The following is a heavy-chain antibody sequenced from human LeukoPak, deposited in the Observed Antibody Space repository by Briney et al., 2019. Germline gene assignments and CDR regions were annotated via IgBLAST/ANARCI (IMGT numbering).Heavy chain of an antibody. V-gene: IGHV1-2*02. CDR1: GYTFTSYD. CDR2: MNPNSGGT. J-gene: IGHJ4*02. CDR3: ASNTIAVAGTEDGY. Sequence: ASVKVSCKASGYTFTSYDINWVRQATGQGLEWMGWMNPNSGGTNYAQKFQGRVTMTRDTSISTAYMELSRLRSDDTAVYYCASNTIAVAGTEDGYWGQGTLVTVSS. D-gene: IGHD6-19*01.